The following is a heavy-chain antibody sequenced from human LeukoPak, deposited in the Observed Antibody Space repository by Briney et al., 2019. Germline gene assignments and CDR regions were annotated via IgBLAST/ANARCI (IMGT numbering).Heavy chain of an antibody. V-gene: IGHV1-18*01. J-gene: IGHJ1*01. Sequence: ASVKVSCKASGYTFTTSGISWVRQAPGQGLEWMGWISAYNGNTNYAQKFQGRVTMTTDASTSTAYMELRSLRSDDTAVYYCARDDQYSSGWAPGYFQHWGQGTLVTVSS. CDR1: GYTFTTSG. CDR2: ISAYNGNT. D-gene: IGHD6-19*01. CDR3: ARDDQYSSGWAPGYFQH.